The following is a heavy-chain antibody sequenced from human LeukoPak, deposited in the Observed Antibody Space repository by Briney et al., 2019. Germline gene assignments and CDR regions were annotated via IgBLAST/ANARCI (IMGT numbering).Heavy chain of an antibody. V-gene: IGHV3-21*01. Sequence: GGSLRLSCAASGFAFNTYSMNWVRQAPGKGLEWVSFIFSSSTYIYYTDSVKGRFTISRDNAKNSLYLQMNSLQVEDTAVYYCAKGGWYPDYWGLGSLVTVSS. D-gene: IGHD6-19*01. CDR2: IFSSSTYI. CDR3: AKGGWYPDY. CDR1: GFAFNTYS. J-gene: IGHJ4*02.